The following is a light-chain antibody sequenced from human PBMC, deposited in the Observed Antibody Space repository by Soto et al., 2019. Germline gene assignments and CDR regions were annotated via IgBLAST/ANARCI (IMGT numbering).Light chain of an antibody. CDR3: QQYSTFPRT. Sequence: DIQMTQSPSTLSASIGDRVTITCRASQDFSNFLAWYQQKPGRAPNFLIYDASTLESGVPSRFSGSGSGTEFTLTITNLQPDDFATFYCQQYSTFPRTFGQGTKVDI. V-gene: IGKV1-5*01. CDR2: DAS. CDR1: QDFSNF. J-gene: IGKJ1*01.